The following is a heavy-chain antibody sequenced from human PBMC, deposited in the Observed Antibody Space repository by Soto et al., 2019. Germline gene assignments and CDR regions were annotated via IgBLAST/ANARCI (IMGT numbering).Heavy chain of an antibody. CDR2: INSDGSST. CDR3: AGELGYCTNGVCYSPGL. D-gene: IGHD2-8*01. Sequence: GGSLRLSCAASGFTFSSYWMHWVRQAPGKGLVWVSRINSDGSSTSYADSVKGRFTISRDNAKNTLYLQMNSLRAEDTAVYYCAGELGYCTNGVCYSPGLWGQGTLVTVSS. CDR1: GFTFSSYW. J-gene: IGHJ4*02. V-gene: IGHV3-74*01.